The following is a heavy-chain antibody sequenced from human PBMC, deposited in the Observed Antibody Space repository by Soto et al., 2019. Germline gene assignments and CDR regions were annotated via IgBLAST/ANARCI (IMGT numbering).Heavy chain of an antibody. V-gene: IGHV4-4*02. CDR1: GGSISSSNW. D-gene: IGHD3-10*01. CDR3: ASWGCGAGSYWFDD. CDR2: IYHSGRT. Sequence: SETLSLTCAVSGGSISSSNWWSSVRQPPGKGLEWIGEIYHSGRTNYNPSLKSRVTISVDKSKNQFSLKLSSVTGADTGVYYCASWGCGAGSYWFDDSGQGTLVTVSS. J-gene: IGHJ4*02.